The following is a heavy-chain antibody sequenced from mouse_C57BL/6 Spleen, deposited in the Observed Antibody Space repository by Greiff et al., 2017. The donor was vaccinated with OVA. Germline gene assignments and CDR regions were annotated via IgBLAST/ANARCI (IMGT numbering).Heavy chain of an antibody. D-gene: IGHD1-1*01. Sequence: QVQLQQSGPELVKPGASVKISCKASGYAFSSSWMNWVKQRPGKGLEWIGRIYPGDGNTNYNGKFKGKATLTADKSSSTAYMQLSSLTSEDSAVYFCATYGASTVVPDYWGQGTTLTVSS. V-gene: IGHV1-82*01. CDR2: IYPGDGNT. J-gene: IGHJ2*01. CDR1: GYAFSSSW. CDR3: ATYGASTVVPDY.